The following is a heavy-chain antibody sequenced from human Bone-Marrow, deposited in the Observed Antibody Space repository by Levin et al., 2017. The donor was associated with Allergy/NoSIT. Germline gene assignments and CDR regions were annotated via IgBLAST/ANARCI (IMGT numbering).Heavy chain of an antibody. CDR2: ISYDGSNK. D-gene: IGHD5-24*01. Sequence: GGSLRLSCAASGFTFSSYAMHWVRQAPGKGLEWVAVISYDGSNKYYADSVKGRFTISRDNSKNTLYLQMNSLRAEDTAVYYCATSERRDGYNGGYYYYYYGMDVWGQGTTVTVSS. V-gene: IGHV3-30-3*01. J-gene: IGHJ6*02. CDR3: ATSERRDGYNGGYYYYYYGMDV. CDR1: GFTFSSYA.